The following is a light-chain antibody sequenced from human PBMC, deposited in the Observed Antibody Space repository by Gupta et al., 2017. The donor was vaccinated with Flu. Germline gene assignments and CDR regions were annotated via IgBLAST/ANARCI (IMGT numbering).Light chain of an antibody. CDR2: WAS. Sequence: DMVMTQSPDSLAVSLGERAAIDCKSSQSVLYSSNNKNYLAWYQQKPGQPPKLLIYWASTRESGVPDRFSGSGSATDFTLTISSLQAEDVAVYYCQQYYSSPPLTFGGGTKVEIK. CDR3: QQYYSSPPLT. CDR1: QSVLYSSNNKNY. J-gene: IGKJ4*01. V-gene: IGKV4-1*01.